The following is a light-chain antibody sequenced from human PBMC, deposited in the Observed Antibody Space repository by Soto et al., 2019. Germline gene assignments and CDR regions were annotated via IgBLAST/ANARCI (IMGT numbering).Light chain of an antibody. Sequence: QSVLTQPASVSGSPGQSITISCTGTSSDVGGYKYVSWYQQHPGKAPKLMIYDVSNRPSGVSNRFSGSKSGNTASLTISGLQAEDDADYYCSSYTSSSTLYVFGTGTKLTVL. V-gene: IGLV2-14*01. CDR3: SSYTSSSTLYV. J-gene: IGLJ1*01. CDR2: DVS. CDR1: SSDVGGYKY.